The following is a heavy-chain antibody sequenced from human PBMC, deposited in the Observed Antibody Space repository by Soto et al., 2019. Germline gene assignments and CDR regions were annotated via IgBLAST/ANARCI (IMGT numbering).Heavy chain of an antibody. Sequence: QVRLVQSGSEVKKLGASVKVSCKSSYNTFTHYGINWVRQAPGQGLEWMGWISGYNGNTKYAQKFQDRVTMTADTSTRTAFMEVRSLTSDDTGVYFCAATGGNYFGLDVWGQGTTVTVSS. D-gene: IGHD2-8*02. CDR3: AATGGNYFGLDV. CDR1: YNTFTHYG. J-gene: IGHJ6*02. CDR2: ISGYNGNT. V-gene: IGHV1-18*01.